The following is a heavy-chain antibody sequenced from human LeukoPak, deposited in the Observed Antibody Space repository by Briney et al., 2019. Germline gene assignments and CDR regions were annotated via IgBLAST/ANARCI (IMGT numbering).Heavy chain of an antibody. V-gene: IGHV4-34*01. J-gene: IGHJ6*03. CDR3: ARERAAAGTSIRYYYYYYMDV. D-gene: IGHD6-13*01. Sequence: SETLSLTCTVSDDSITIYYWSWIRQPPGKGLEWIGEINHSGSTNYNPSLKSRVTISVDTSKNQFSLKLSSVTAADTAVYYCARERAAAGTSIRYYYYYYMDVWGKGTTVTVSS. CDR1: DDSITIYY. CDR2: INHSGST.